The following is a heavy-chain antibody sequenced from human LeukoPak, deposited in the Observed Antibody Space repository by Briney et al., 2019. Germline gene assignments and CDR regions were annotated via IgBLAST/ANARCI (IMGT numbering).Heavy chain of an antibody. V-gene: IGHV3-53*01. D-gene: IGHD6-19*01. CDR3: ARDSNGPAF. Sequence: PGGSLRLSCAASGFTVSNNYMSWVRQAPGKGLEWVSVIYSGGGTFYSEFAKGRFTISRDYSKNTLYLQMNSLRADDTAVYYCARDSNGPAFWGQGTLVTVSS. CDR2: IYSGGGT. CDR1: GFTVSNNY. J-gene: IGHJ4*02.